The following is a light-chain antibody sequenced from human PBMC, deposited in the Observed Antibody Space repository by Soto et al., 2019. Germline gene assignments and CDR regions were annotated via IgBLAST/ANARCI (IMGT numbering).Light chain of an antibody. Sequence: IQMTHSPSTLSASLGEIVTMTFRASQSISSWLAWYQQKPGKAPKLLIYDVSKLERGVASRFSGSGSGTEFTLTISSMQPDDLATYYCQQYHGFSRTFGQGTKVDIK. V-gene: IGKV1-5*01. CDR1: QSISSW. J-gene: IGKJ1*01. CDR3: QQYHGFSRT. CDR2: DVS.